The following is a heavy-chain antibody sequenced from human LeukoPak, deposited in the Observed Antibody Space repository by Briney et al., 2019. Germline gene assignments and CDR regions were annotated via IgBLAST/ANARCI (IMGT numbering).Heavy chain of an antibody. J-gene: IGHJ4*02. CDR1: GFTFRNYA. D-gene: IGHD3-9*01. Sequence: GASLRLSCAASGFTFRNYAMSWVRQAPGKGLEWVSAILGSGASTYYADSVKGRFTISRDNSKNTLYLQMNSLRAEDTAIYYCMKWGDYDVLTNYYVPDYWGQGSLVTVSS. V-gene: IGHV3-23*01. CDR2: ILGSGAST. CDR3: MKWGDYDVLTNYYVPDY.